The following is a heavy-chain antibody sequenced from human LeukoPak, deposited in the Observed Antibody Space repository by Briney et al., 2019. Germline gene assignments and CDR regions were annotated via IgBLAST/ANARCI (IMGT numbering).Heavy chain of an antibody. V-gene: IGHV3-66*01. Sequence: GGSLRLSCAVSGFTVSTNYMSWVRQPPGKGLEWVSVIYSGGSTYYADSVKGRFSISRDNSKNTLYLQMNNLRAEDTAVYYCVKGVGGSYAFDYWGQGILVTVAS. J-gene: IGHJ4*02. CDR3: VKGVGGSYAFDY. CDR1: GFTVSTNY. CDR2: IYSGGST. D-gene: IGHD1-26*01.